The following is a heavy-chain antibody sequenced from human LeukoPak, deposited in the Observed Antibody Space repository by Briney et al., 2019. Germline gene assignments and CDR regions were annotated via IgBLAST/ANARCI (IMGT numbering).Heavy chain of an antibody. V-gene: IGHV4-4*07. D-gene: IGHD5/OR15-5a*01. CDR2: IYSSGST. CDR3: ARKLGGYSVYDYVIEY. J-gene: IGHJ4*02. CDR1: GGSISSYY. Sequence: PSETLSLTCTVSGGSISSYYWSWIRQPAGKGLQWIGRIYSSGSTNYNPSLKSRVTMSVDTSKNQLSLKVTSVTAADTAVYYCARKLGGYSVYDYVIEYWGQGTLVTVSS.